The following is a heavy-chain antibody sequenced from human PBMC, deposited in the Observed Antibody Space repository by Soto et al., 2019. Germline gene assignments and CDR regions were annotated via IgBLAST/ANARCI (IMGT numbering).Heavy chain of an antibody. D-gene: IGHD4-17*01. CDR3: ARHDYGAYAKSDH. Sequence: VESLRSSCNGSGYSFTTYWFGWVRQMPGKGLEWMGIINPGDSETTYSPSFQGQVTISADKSISTAFLQWSSLKASDTAMYYCARHDYGAYAKSDHWGQGTLVTVSS. CDR1: GYSFTTYW. J-gene: IGHJ4*02. CDR2: INPGDSET. V-gene: IGHV5-51*01.